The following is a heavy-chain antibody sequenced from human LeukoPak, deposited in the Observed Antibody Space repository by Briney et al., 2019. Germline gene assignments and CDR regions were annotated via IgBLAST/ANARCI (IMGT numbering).Heavy chain of an antibody. Sequence: PGGSLRLSCAASGFTFSSNYMSWVRQAPGKGLEWVSVIYSGGSTYYADSVKGRFTISRDNSKNTLYLQMNSLRAEDTAVYYCARDWSVAGAFDIWDQGTMVTVSS. CDR2: IYSGGST. CDR1: GFTFSSNY. V-gene: IGHV3-53*01. J-gene: IGHJ3*02. D-gene: IGHD6-19*01. CDR3: ARDWSVAGAFDI.